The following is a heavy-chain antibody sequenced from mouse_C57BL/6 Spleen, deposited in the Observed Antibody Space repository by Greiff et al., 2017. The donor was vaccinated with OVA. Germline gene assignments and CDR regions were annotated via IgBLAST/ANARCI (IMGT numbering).Heavy chain of an antibody. CDR1: GYTFTAYY. Sequence: VKLMESGAELVKPGASVKISCKASGYTFTAYYINWVKQRPGQGLEWIGKIGPGSGSTYYNEKFKGKATLTADKSSSTAYMQLSSLTSEDSAVYFGARYDTTVVADYYAMDYWGQGTSVTVSS. D-gene: IGHD1-1*01. V-gene: IGHV1-77*01. CDR2: IGPGSGST. J-gene: IGHJ4*01. CDR3: ARYDTTVVADYYAMDY.